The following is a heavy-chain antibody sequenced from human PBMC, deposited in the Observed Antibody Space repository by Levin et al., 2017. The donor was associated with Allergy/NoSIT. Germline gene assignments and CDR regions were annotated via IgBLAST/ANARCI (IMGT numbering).Heavy chain of an antibody. J-gene: IGHJ2*01. V-gene: IGHV1-69*01. Sequence: KISCKASGGTFSSYAISWVRQAPGQGLEWMGGIIPIFGTANYAQKFQGRVTITADESTSTAYMELSSLRSEDTAVYYCARVGPYSGSPRHWYFDLWGRGTLVTVSS. D-gene: IGHD1-26*01. CDR2: IIPIFGTA. CDR3: ARVGPYSGSPRHWYFDL. CDR1: GGTFSSYA.